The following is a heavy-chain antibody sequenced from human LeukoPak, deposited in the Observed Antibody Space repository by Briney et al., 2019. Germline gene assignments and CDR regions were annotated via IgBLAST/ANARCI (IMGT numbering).Heavy chain of an antibody. Sequence: GESLKISCKGSGDSFTTYWIGWVRQMPGKGLEWMGIIYPSDSDARYSPSFQGQVTISVDKSINTAYLQWSSLKASDTAMYYCARRNMGLYYFDYWGQGTLVTVSS. CDR2: IYPSDSDA. V-gene: IGHV5-51*01. D-gene: IGHD2/OR15-2a*01. J-gene: IGHJ4*02. CDR3: ARRNMGLYYFDY. CDR1: GDSFTTYW.